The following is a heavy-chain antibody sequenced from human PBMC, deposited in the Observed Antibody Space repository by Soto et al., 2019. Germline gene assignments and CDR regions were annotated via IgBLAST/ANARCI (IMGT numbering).Heavy chain of an antibody. Sequence: EVQLVESGGGLVQPGRSLRLSCAASGFTFDDYAMHWVRQVPGKGLEWVSGINSNSGSIGYADSVKGRFTISRDNAKNSLYLQMNSLRSEDTAFYYCAKDMNPIWACHLDYWGQGTLVTFSS. CDR3: AKDMNPIWACHLDY. CDR2: INSNSGSI. D-gene: IGHD7-27*01. V-gene: IGHV3-9*01. J-gene: IGHJ4*02. CDR1: GFTFDDYA.